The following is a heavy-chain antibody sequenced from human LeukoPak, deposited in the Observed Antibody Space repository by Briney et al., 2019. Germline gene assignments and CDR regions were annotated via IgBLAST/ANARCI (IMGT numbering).Heavy chain of an antibody. CDR1: GFIFSTYS. Sequence: GSLPLSCAASGFIFSTYSMKWVRQAPGKGREWVSYISSSSSTIYYADSVRGRFTISRDNAKNSLYLQMNSLRVEDTAVYYCARDNWGPDYWGQGILATVSS. CDR3: ARDNWGPDY. D-gene: IGHD7-27*01. J-gene: IGHJ4*02. V-gene: IGHV3-48*04. CDR2: ISSSSSTI.